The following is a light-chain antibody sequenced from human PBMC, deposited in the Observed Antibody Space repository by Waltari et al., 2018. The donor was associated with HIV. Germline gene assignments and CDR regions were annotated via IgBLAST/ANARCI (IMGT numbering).Light chain of an antibody. V-gene: IGLV1-40*01. CDR2: GND. CDR1: SSNIGAGYD. Sequence: QSVLTQPPSVSGAPGQRVTFSCTGSSSNIGAGYDVHWYQQLPGTAPKLLIYGNDNRASGVPDRFSGAKSGTSASLANTELQAEDEADYYCQSYDSSLSGSWVFGGGTKLTVL. J-gene: IGLJ3*02. CDR3: QSYDSSLSGSWV.